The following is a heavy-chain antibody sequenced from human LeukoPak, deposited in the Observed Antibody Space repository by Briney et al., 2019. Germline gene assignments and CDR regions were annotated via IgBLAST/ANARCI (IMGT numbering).Heavy chain of an antibody. D-gene: IGHD3-9*01. CDR1: GGSISSYY. Sequence: PSETLSLTCTVSGGSISSYYWSWIRQPAGKGLEWIGRIYASGSTNYNPSLKSRVTMSVDTSKNQFSLKLSSVTAADTAVYYCARLDYDILTGYLGWFDPWGQGTLVTVSS. CDR2: IYASGST. V-gene: IGHV4-4*07. CDR3: ARLDYDILTGYLGWFDP. J-gene: IGHJ5*02.